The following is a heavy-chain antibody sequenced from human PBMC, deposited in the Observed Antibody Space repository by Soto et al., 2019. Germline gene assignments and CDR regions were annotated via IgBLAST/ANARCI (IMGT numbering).Heavy chain of an antibody. CDR2: IIPIFGTA. J-gene: IGHJ3*02. CDR3: ARSKLGVAVADDAFDI. CDR1: GGTFSSYA. D-gene: IGHD6-19*01. Sequence: QVQLVQSGAEVKKPGSSVKVSCKASGGTFSSYAISWVRQAPGQGLEWMGGIIPIFGTANDAQKFQGRVTITADESTSTAYMELSSLRSEDTAVYYCARSKLGVAVADDAFDIWGQGTMVTVSS. V-gene: IGHV1-69*12.